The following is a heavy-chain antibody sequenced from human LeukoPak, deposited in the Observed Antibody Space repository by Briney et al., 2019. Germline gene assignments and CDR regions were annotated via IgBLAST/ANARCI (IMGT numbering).Heavy chain of an antibody. J-gene: IGHJ4*02. CDR2: ISAYNGNT. V-gene: IGHV1-18*04. Sequence: GASVKVSCKASGHTLTSYYMHWVRQAPGHGREWMGWISAYNGNTNYVQKFQGRVTMTTDISMSTAYMELRSLRSDDTAVFYCVRDLGVDTSMIFFDYWGQGTRVTVSS. D-gene: IGHD5-18*01. CDR1: GHTLTSYY. CDR3: VRDLGVDTSMIFFDY.